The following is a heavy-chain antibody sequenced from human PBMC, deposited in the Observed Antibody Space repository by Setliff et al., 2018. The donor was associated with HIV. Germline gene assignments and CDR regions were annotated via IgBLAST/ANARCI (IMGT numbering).Heavy chain of an antibody. J-gene: IGHJ6*02. CDR1: GFTFSSFW. V-gene: IGHV3-7*01. Sequence: LRLSCAASGFTFSSFWMSWVRQAPGKGLEWVANINQVESEKYYVDSVKGRFTISRDNAKSSLYLQMNSLGVEDTAIYFCVRGKRYAYTSGGLDVWGQGTTVTVSS. CDR2: INQVESEK. D-gene: IGHD3-16*01. CDR3: VRGKRYAYTSGGLDV.